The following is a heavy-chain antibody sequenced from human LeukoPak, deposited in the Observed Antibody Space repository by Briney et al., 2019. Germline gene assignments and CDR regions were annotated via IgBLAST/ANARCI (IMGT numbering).Heavy chain of an antibody. D-gene: IGHD3-3*01. CDR2: INHSGST. CDR3: ARGRIVTIFGVVTDYYYMDV. Sequence: PSETLSLTCAVYGGSFSGYYWSWIRQPPGKGLEWIGEINHSGSTNYNPSLKSRVTISVDTSKNQFSLKLSSVTAADTAVYYCARGRIVTIFGVVTDYYYMDVWGKGTTVTVSS. J-gene: IGHJ6*03. CDR1: GGSFSGYY. V-gene: IGHV4-34*01.